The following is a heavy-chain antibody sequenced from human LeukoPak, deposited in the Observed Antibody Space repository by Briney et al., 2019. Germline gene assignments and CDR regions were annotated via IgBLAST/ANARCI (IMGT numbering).Heavy chain of an antibody. CDR3: ASPYSGRYSYFDY. Sequence: PGGSLRLSCAASGFTFSSYGMSWVRQAPGKGLEWVSPISDSGGSTYYADSVRGRLTISRDNSKNTVYLQMNSLRAEDTAVYYCASPYSGRYSYFDYWGQGTLVTVSS. D-gene: IGHD1-26*01. CDR2: ISDSGGST. V-gene: IGHV3-23*01. CDR1: GFTFSSYG. J-gene: IGHJ4*02.